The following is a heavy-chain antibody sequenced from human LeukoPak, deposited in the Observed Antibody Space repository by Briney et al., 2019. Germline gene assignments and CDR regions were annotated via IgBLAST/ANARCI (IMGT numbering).Heavy chain of an antibody. D-gene: IGHD2-15*01. CDR1: GYIFTTYG. Sequence: EASVKVSCKASGYIFTTYGISWVRQAPGQGLEWMGWISAYNGNTNYAQKLQGRVTMTTDTSTSTAYMELRSLRSDDTAVYYCAKSVVVVAATPVDYWGQGTLVTVSS. CDR3: AKSVVVVAATPVDY. J-gene: IGHJ4*02. V-gene: IGHV1-18*01. CDR2: ISAYNGNT.